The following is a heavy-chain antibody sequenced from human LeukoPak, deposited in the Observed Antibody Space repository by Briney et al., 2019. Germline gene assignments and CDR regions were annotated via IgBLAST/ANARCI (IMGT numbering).Heavy chain of an antibody. CDR1: GFTFSSYS. Sequence: GGSLRLSCEASGFTFSSYSMNWVRQAPGKGLEWVSSISSSSSYIYYADSVKGRLTISRDNAKNSLYLQMNSLRAEDTAVYYCASDRQWLVRGENYWGQGTLVTVSS. D-gene: IGHD6-19*01. J-gene: IGHJ4*02. CDR2: ISSSSSYI. CDR3: ASDRQWLVRGENY. V-gene: IGHV3-21*01.